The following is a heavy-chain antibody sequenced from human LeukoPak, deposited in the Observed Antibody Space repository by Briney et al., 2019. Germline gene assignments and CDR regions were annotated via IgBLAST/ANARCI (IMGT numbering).Heavy chain of an antibody. J-gene: IGHJ4*02. Sequence: SETLSLTCAVYGGSFSGYYWSWIRQPPGKGLEWIGEINHSGSTNYNPSLESRVTISVDTSKNQFSLKLSSVTAADTAVYYCARGVEMANTGYFDYWGQGTLVTVSS. CDR1: GGSFSGYY. CDR2: INHSGST. CDR3: ARGVEMANTGYFDY. D-gene: IGHD5-24*01. V-gene: IGHV4-34*01.